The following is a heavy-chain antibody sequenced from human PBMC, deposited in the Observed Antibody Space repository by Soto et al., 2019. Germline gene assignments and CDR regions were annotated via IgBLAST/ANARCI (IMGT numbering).Heavy chain of an antibody. V-gene: IGHV1-18*01. CDR1: GYTFTSYG. J-gene: IGHJ4*02. CDR3: SRVDPGETSPFDH. CDR2: ISAYNGNT. Sequence: ASVKVSCKASGYTFTSYGISWVRQAPGQGLEWMGWISAYNGNTKYAQKLQGRVTMTTDTSTSTAYMELRSLRSDDTAVYYCSRVDPGETSPFDHWGQGTLVTVSS. D-gene: IGHD3-10*01.